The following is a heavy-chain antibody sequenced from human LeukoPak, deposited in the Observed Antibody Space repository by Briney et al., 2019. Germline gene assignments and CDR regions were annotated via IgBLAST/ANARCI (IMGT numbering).Heavy chain of an antibody. J-gene: IGHJ4*02. CDR3: ARDLHYATFDY. D-gene: IGHD4-17*01. Sequence: PGGSLRLSCAASGFTFSSYWTSWVRQAPGKGLEWVANIKQDGSEKYYVDSVKGRFTISRDSAKNLLYLQMDSLTAEDTAVYYCARDLHYATFDYWGQGTLVTVSS. V-gene: IGHV3-7*01. CDR2: IKQDGSEK. CDR1: GFTFSSYW.